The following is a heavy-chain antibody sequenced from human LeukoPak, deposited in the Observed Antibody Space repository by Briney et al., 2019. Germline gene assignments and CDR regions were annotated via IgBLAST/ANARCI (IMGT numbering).Heavy chain of an antibody. J-gene: IGHJ4*02. V-gene: IGHV4-39*01. CDR1: GDSIRSNNYY. CDR3: QSRFLEWLLGY. Sequence: SETLSLTCTVSGDSIRSNNYYWGWIRQPPGKGLEWIGSIYDTGSTFYNPSLKSRVIISVDTSKNQFSLKLSSVTAADTAVYYCQSRFLEWLLGYWGQGTLSPSPQ. CDR2: IYDTGST. D-gene: IGHD3-3*01.